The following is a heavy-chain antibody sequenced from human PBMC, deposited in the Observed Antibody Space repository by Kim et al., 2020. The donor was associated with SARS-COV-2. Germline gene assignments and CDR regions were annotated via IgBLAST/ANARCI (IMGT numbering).Heavy chain of an antibody. Sequence: GGSLRLSCAASGFTFSSYAMSWVRQAPGKGLEWVSAISGSGGSTYYADSVKGRFTISRDNSKNTLYLQMNSLRAEDTAVYYCAKAHVYYDILTPFDYWGQGSLNTVSS. CDR2: ISGSGGST. J-gene: IGHJ4*02. V-gene: IGHV3-23*01. D-gene: IGHD3-9*01. CDR1: GFTFSSYA. CDR3: AKAHVYYDILTPFDY.